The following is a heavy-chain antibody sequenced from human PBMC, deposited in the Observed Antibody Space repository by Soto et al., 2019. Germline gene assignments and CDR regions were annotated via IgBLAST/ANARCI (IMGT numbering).Heavy chain of an antibody. CDR1: GYTFTSYG. D-gene: IGHD2-8*01. CDR2: ISAYNGDT. J-gene: IGHJ4*02. V-gene: IGHV1-18*01. CDR3: ARSGAYCTSITCLFDSF. Sequence: QAQLVQSGGEVKKPGASVKVSCRASGYTFTSYGYAWVRQAPGQGLEWMGWISAYNGDTNYAQKFQDRVTLTTATSTTTAQMELRNLGSDDPAVYYCARSGAYCTSITCLFDSFWGLGTLVTVSS.